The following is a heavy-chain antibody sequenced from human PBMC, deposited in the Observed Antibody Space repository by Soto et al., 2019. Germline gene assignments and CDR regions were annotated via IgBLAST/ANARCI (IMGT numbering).Heavy chain of an antibody. D-gene: IGHD2-2*01. Sequence: TSETLSLTCTVSGGSISSGGYYWSWIRQHPGKGLEWIGYIYYSGSTYYNPSLKSRVTISVDTSKNQFSLKLSSVTAADTAVYYCARRVPSGYCSSTSCYRFGFDPWGQGTLVTVSS. J-gene: IGHJ5*02. CDR1: GGSISSGGYY. CDR3: ARRVPSGYCSSTSCYRFGFDP. CDR2: IYYSGST. V-gene: IGHV4-31*02.